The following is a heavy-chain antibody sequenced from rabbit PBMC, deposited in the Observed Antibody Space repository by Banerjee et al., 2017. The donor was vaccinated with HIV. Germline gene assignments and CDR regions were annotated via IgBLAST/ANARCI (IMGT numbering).Heavy chain of an antibody. CDR1: GFDFSNNA. V-gene: IGHV1S45*01. CDR3: ARDYAVDNIGFYFDL. J-gene: IGHJ4*01. Sequence: QEQLVESGGGLVQPEGSLTLTCTASGFDFSNNAMCWVRQAPGKGLEWIACINSGSSGVTQYASWAKGRFTISKTSSTTVTLQMTSLTAADTATYFCARDYAVDNIGFYFDLWGPGTLVTVS. CDR2: INSGSSGVT. D-gene: IGHD4-2*01.